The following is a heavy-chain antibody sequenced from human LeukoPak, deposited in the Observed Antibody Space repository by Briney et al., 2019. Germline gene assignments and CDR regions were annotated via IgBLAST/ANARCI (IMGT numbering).Heavy chain of an antibody. Sequence: PGGSLRLSCAASGFTVSSNYMSWVRQAPGKGLEWVSVIYSGGSTYYADSVKGRFTISRDNSKNTLYLQMNSLGAEDTAVYYCARDPWCSGGSCYGMDVWGQGTTVTVSS. J-gene: IGHJ6*02. CDR3: ARDPWCSGGSCYGMDV. CDR1: GFTVSSNY. D-gene: IGHD2-15*01. V-gene: IGHV3-66*01. CDR2: IYSGGST.